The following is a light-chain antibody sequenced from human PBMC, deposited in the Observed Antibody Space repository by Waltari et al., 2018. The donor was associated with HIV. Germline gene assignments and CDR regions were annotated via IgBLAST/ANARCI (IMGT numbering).Light chain of an antibody. CDR1: ALPKQS. CDR2: KET. J-gene: IGLJ3*02. V-gene: IGLV3-25*03. CDR3: QSADSSGTWV. Sequence: SYELTQPPSVSVSPGQTARITCSGDALPKQSAYWYHQKPGQAPVLVIYKETERPSGSPERFSGSSSGKTFSLTISGVQAEDEADYYCQSADSSGTWVFGGGTKLTVL.